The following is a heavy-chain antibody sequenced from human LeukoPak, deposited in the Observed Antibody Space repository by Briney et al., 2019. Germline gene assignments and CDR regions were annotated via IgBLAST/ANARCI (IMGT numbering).Heavy chain of an antibody. Sequence: PGGSLRLSCAASGFTFSSYGMHWVRQAPGKGLEWVAFIRYDGSNKYYADSVKGRFTISRDNSKNTLYLQMDSLRAEDTAVYYCAKVDKIWSGYYSTFDYWGQGTLVTVSS. V-gene: IGHV3-30*02. CDR1: GFTFSSYG. CDR3: AKVDKIWSGYYSTFDY. CDR2: IRYDGSNK. D-gene: IGHD3-3*01. J-gene: IGHJ4*02.